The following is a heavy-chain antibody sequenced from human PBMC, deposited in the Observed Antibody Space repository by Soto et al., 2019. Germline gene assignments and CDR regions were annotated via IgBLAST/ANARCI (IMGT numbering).Heavy chain of an antibody. Sequence: QVQLVQSGAKVKKPGASVKVSCKASGYIFTNHYLHWVRQAPGQGLEWMGIINPSDGSTSYAQKFQGRVTMTRDTSTSTVDMELNSLRSEDTAVYYCARVGIGGMDVWGQGTTVTVSS. J-gene: IGHJ6*02. CDR3: ARVGIGGMDV. CDR2: INPSDGST. V-gene: IGHV1-46*01. CDR1: GYIFTNHY.